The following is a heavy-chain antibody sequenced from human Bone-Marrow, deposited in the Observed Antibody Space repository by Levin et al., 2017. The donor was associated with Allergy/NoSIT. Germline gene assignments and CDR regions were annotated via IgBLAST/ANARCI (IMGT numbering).Heavy chain of an antibody. CDR3: AKARLDYYYYYGMDV. D-gene: IGHD3/OR15-3a*01. Sequence: HPGGSLRLSCAASGFTFSSYGMHWVRQAPGKGLEWVAVISYDGSNKYYADSVKGRFTISRDNSKNTLYLQMNSLRAEDTAVYYCAKARLDYYYYYGMDVWGQGTTVTVSS. V-gene: IGHV3-30*18. J-gene: IGHJ6*02. CDR2: ISYDGSNK. CDR1: GFTFSSYG.